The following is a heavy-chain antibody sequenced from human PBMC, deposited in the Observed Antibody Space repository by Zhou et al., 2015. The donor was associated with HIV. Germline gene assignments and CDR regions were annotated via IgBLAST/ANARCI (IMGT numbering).Heavy chain of an antibody. CDR3: ARERGYSYGYFDY. J-gene: IGHJ4*02. CDR1: GGTFSRYT. CDR2: IIGIFGAP. Sequence: QVQLVQSGAEVKKPGSSVKVSCKASGGTFSRYTINWVRQAPGQGLEWMGGIIGIFGAPNYAQKFQGRVTFTADESTSTAYMELRSLRSADTAVYYCARERGYSYGYFDYWGQGTLVTVSS. D-gene: IGHD5-18*01. V-gene: IGHV1-69*01.